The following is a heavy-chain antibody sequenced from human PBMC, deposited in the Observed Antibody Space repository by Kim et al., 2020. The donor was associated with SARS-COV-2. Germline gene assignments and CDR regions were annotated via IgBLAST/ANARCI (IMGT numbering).Heavy chain of an antibody. Sequence: GESLKISCKGSGYSFTNYWIGWVRQMPGKGLEWMGIIYPGDSDTRYSPSFQGQVTISADKSISTACLQWSSLKASDTAMYYCARRAYDSSGYYYDGRGSNYFDYWGQGTLVTVSS. CDR3: ARRAYDSSGYYYDGRGSNYFDY. D-gene: IGHD3-22*01. CDR1: GYSFTNYW. CDR2: IYPGDSDT. J-gene: IGHJ4*02. V-gene: IGHV5-51*01.